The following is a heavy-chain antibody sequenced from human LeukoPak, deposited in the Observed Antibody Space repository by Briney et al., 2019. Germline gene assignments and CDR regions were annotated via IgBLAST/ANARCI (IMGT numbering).Heavy chain of an antibody. CDR1: GFTFNTYS. J-gene: IGHJ4*02. V-gene: IGHV3-21*06. CDR2: IDSSGGYM. CDR3: LRGGRRDY. Sequence: PGGTLRLSCAASGFTFNTYSMNWARQAPGKGLEWVSSIDSSGGYMFYADSVKGRFIISRDNAKDSLYLQMNSLRVEDTAVYYCLRGGRRDYWGQGTLVTVSS.